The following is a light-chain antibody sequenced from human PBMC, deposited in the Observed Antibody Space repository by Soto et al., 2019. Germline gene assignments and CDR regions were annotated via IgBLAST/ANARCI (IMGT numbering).Light chain of an antibody. CDR1: QSVSSN. J-gene: IGKJ1*01. V-gene: IGKV3-15*01. Sequence: EIVMTQSPAILSVSPGERASLSCRASQSVSSNLAWYQQKPVQTPRLLIYVASTRATGIPARFSGSGSGTEVTLTITSLQSEDFALYYCQQYNNRPPWTFGQGTKVDIK. CDR3: QQYNNRPPWT. CDR2: VAS.